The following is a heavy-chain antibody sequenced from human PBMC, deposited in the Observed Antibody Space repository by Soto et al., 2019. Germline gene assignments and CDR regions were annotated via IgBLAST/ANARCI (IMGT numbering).Heavy chain of an antibody. CDR3: AKVDCSGGSCYSFELNRYYFDY. CDR1: GFTFSSYA. D-gene: IGHD2-15*01. J-gene: IGHJ4*02. CDR2: ISGSGGST. V-gene: IGHV3-23*01. Sequence: GGSLRLSCAASGFTFSSYAMSWVRQAPGKGLEWVSAISGSGGSTYYADSVKGRFTISRDNSKNTLYLQMNSLRAEDTAVYYCAKVDCSGGSCYSFELNRYYFDYWGQGTLVTVSS.